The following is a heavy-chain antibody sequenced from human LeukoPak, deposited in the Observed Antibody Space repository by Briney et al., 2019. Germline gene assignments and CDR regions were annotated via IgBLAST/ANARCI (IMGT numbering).Heavy chain of an antibody. CDR2: IKEDGTEK. J-gene: IGHJ4*02. CDR3: ARDQGYRYGSTYRSTVFDY. Sequence: GGSRRLSCVASGFTFSSTHMSWIRQAPGKGLEWVANIKEDGTEKYYVDSVKGRFTISRDNAKNSLYLQMNSLRADDTAVYYCARDQGYRYGSTYRSTVFDYWGQGTLVTVSS. V-gene: IGHV3-7*01. D-gene: IGHD5-18*01. CDR1: GFTFSSTH.